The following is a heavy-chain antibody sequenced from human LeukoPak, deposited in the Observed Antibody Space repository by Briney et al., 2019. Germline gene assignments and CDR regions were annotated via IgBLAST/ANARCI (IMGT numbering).Heavy chain of an antibody. CDR1: GYTFSNHG. V-gene: IGHV3-33*01. Sequence: PGGSLRLSCATSGYTFSNHGMHWVRQAPGKGLEWVAVIWFDGSQQYYADSVRGRFTISRDNSKNTLYLQMNSLRAEDTAVYYCAREEVTARAFDYWGQGTLVTVSS. CDR2: IWFDGSQQ. CDR3: AREEVTARAFDY. D-gene: IGHD2-21*02. J-gene: IGHJ4*02.